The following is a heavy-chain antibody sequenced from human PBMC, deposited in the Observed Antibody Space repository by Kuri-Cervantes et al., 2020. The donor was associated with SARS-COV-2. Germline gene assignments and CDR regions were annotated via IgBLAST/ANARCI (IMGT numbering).Heavy chain of an antibody. CDR2: IIPIFGTA. V-gene: IGHV1-69*05. CDR1: GGTFSSYA. CDR3: ARAGYSSSWAPGAFDY. D-gene: IGHD6-13*01. J-gene: IGHJ4*02. Sequence: SVKVSCKASGGTFSSYAISWVRQAPGQGLEWMGRIIPIFGTANYAQKFQGRVTMTRDTSISTAYMELSRLRSDDTAVYYCARAGYSSSWAPGAFDYWGQGTLVTVSS.